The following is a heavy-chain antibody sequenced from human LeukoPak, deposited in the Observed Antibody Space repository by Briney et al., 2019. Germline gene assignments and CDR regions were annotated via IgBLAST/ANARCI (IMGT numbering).Heavy chain of an antibody. CDR3: ARAFYGSGSYYNFHYYYYMDV. D-gene: IGHD3-10*01. J-gene: IGHJ6*03. CDR1: GGSISSYY. Sequence: SETLSLTCTVSGGSISSYYWSWIRQPPGKGLEWIGYIYYSGSTNYNPSLKSRVTISVDTSKNQFSLKLSSVTAADTAVYYCARAFYGSGSYYNFHYYYYMDVWGKGTTVTVSS. CDR2: IYYSGST. V-gene: IGHV4-59*01.